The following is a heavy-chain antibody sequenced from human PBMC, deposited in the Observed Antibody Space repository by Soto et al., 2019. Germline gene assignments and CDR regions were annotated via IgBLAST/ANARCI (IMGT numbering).Heavy chain of an antibody. CDR1: GGSISSYY. Sequence: PSETLSLTCTVSGGSISSYYWSWIRQPPGKGLEWIGYIYYSGSTNYNPSLKSRVTISVDTSKNQFSLKLSSVTAADTAVYYCARVPMLWFGESYLDYWGQGTLVTVS. CDR2: IYYSGST. J-gene: IGHJ4*02. D-gene: IGHD3-10*01. V-gene: IGHV4-59*01. CDR3: ARVPMLWFGESYLDY.